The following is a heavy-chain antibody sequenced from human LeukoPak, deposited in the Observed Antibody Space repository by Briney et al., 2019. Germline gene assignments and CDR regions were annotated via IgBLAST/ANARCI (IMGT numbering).Heavy chain of an antibody. V-gene: IGHV4-34*01. D-gene: IGHD3-22*01. Sequence: SETLSLTCAVYGGSFSGYYWSWIRQPPGKGLEWIGEINHSGSTNYNPSLKSRVTISVDTSKNQFSLKLSSVTAADTAVYYCARQRIVVWPFDYWGQGTLVTVSS. CDR1: GGSFSGYY. CDR2: INHSGST. CDR3: ARQRIVVWPFDY. J-gene: IGHJ4*02.